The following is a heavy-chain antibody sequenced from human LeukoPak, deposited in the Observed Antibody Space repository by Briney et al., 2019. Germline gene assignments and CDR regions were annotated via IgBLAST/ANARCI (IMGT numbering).Heavy chain of an antibody. CDR3: ARAGAIAHYGMDV. J-gene: IGHJ6*02. CDR2: IYYSGST. V-gene: IGHV4-59*01. D-gene: IGHD2-2*02. Sequence: NASETLSLTCTVSGGSISSYYWSWIRQPPGKGLEWIGYIYYSGSTNNNPSLKSRVTISVNTSKNQFSLKQSSVTAADTAVYYCARAGAIAHYGMDVWGQGTTVTVSS. CDR1: GGSISSYY.